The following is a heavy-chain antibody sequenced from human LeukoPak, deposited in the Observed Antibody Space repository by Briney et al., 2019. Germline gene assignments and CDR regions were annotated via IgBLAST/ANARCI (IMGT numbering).Heavy chain of an antibody. D-gene: IGHD6-13*01. CDR2: IYYSGNT. V-gene: IGHV4-39*01. CDR3: ARRRAYISSLFDY. J-gene: IGHJ4*02. Sequence: SETLSLTCTVSGGSISSISYYWGWIRQPPGTGLEWIGTIYYSGNTYYNPSLKSRVTISVDTSKNQFSLQLSSVTAADTAAYYCARRRAYISSLFDYWGQGTLVTVSS. CDR1: GGSISSISYY.